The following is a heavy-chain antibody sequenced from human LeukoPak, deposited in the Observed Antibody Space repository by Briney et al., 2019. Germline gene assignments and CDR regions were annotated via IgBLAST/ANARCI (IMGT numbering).Heavy chain of an antibody. D-gene: IGHD6-19*01. CDR2: IYTSGST. CDR3: ARAGYSSGWYVY. Sequence: PSETLSLTCTVSGGSISSGSYYWSWIRQPAGKGLEWIGRIYTSGSTSYNPSLKSRVTISVDTSKNQFSLKLSSVTAADTAVYYCARAGYSSGWYVYWGQGTLVTVSS. CDR1: GGSISSGSYY. V-gene: IGHV4-61*02. J-gene: IGHJ4*02.